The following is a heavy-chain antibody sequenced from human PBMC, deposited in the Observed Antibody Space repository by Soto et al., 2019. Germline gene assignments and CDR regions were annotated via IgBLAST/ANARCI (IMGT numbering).Heavy chain of an antibody. V-gene: IGHV1-18*01. D-gene: IGHD2-2*01. CDR3: ARLFCSSSSCDPWSAP. Sequence: QVPLIQSGAEVKKPGASVKVSCKASGYTFTIFGISWVRQAPGQGLEWMGWISTYNGDTKYTQQLQGRVTMTTDTATSTAYMALRSLTSDDTAVYYCARLFCSSSSCDPWSAPWGQGNLVTVPS. CDR1: GYTFTIFG. CDR2: ISTYNGDT. J-gene: IGHJ5*02.